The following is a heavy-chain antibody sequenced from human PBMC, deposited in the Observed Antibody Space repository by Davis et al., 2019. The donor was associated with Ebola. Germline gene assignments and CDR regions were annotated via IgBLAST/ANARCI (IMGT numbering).Heavy chain of an antibody. J-gene: IGHJ4*02. D-gene: IGHD4-17*01. CDR2: ISSSSSYI. Sequence: LSLTCAASGFTFSSYSMNWVRQAPGKGLEWVSSISSSSSYIYYADSVKGRFTISRDNAKNSLYLQMNSLRAEDTAVYYCAFGHDYGDYPDYWGQGTLVTVSS. CDR3: AFGHDYGDYPDY. CDR1: GFTFSSYS. V-gene: IGHV3-21*01.